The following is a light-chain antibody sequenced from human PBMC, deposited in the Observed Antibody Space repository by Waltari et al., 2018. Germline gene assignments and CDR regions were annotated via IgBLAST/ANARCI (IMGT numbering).Light chain of an antibody. Sequence: IVLTQSPATLSRSPGERATLSCRASQRVVTYLAWFQQKPGQAPRHLMYDVSKRATGIPARFSGSGSGTDFTLTISSLEPEDFGVYYCQQRARSWVTFGGGTKVDIK. V-gene: IGKV3-11*01. CDR3: QQRARSWVT. J-gene: IGKJ4*01. CDR2: DVS. CDR1: QRVVTY.